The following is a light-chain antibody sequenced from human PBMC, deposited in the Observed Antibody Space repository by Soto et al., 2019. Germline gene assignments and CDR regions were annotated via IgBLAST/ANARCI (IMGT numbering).Light chain of an antibody. V-gene: IGLV2-18*02. CDR2: EVS. CDR3: SSFTSSSTVI. J-gene: IGLJ2*01. CDR1: SGDVGSYNR. Sequence: QSALTQPPSVSGSPGQSVTISCTGTSGDVGSYNRVSWYQQPPGTAPKLMIYEVSNRPSGVPDRFSGSKSGNTAPLPISGLQAEDEADYNCSSFTSSSTVIFDGGTKVTVL.